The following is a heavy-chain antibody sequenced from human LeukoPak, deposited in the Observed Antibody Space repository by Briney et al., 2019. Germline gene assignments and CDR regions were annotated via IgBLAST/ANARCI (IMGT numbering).Heavy chain of an antibody. Sequence: GGSLRLSCAASGFTFSNNAMSWVRQAPGKGLEWVSGISGGGDSTSYADSVKGRFTVSRDNSRNTLYLQLNSLRAEDTAIYYCAKDAPYVDMATMVKAYFFDYWGQGTLVTVSS. J-gene: IGHJ4*02. CDR2: ISGGGDST. D-gene: IGHD5-24*01. CDR3: AKDAPYVDMATMVKAYFFDY. V-gene: IGHV3-23*01. CDR1: GFTFSNNA.